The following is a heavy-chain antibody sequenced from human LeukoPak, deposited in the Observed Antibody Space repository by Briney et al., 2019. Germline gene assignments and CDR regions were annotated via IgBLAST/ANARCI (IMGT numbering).Heavy chain of an antibody. J-gene: IGHJ4*02. Sequence: GGSLRLSCAASGFIFSNFVMHWVRQTPGKGLEWVAGIPYGEGRNRFLADSVRGRFTISRDNSVKTLYLQMNSLRSDDTAVYFCARAEFSSAWFHFDLWGQGSLVTVSS. CDR3: ARAEFSSAWFHFDL. CDR2: IPYGEGRNR. V-gene: IGHV3-30*04. CDR1: GFIFSNFV. D-gene: IGHD6-19*01.